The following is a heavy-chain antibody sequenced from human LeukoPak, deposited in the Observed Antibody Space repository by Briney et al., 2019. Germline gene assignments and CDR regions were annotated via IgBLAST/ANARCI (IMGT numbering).Heavy chain of an antibody. Sequence: AGGSLRLSCEASGFTFSNYAMHWVRQAPGKGLEWVAFIRYDGSNKYYADSVKGRFTISRDNSKNTLYLQINSLRAEDTAVYYCAKDAHPTRYSSGWYYFDYWGQGTLVTVSS. CDR3: AKDAHPTRYSSGWYYFDY. V-gene: IGHV3-30*02. J-gene: IGHJ4*02. CDR2: IRYDGSNK. CDR1: GFTFSNYA. D-gene: IGHD6-19*01.